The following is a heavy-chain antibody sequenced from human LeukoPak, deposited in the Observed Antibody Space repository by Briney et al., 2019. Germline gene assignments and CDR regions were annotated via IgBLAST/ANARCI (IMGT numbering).Heavy chain of an antibody. CDR2: IYYSGST. D-gene: IGHD7-27*01. V-gene: IGHV4-39*07. J-gene: IGHJ4*02. Sequence: SETLSLTCTVSGGSISSSSYYWGWIRQPPGKGLEWIGSIYYSGSTYYNPSLKSRVTISVDTSKNQFSLKLSSVTAADTAVYYCARGRNWGSLVSDYWGQGTLVTVSS. CDR3: ARGRNWGSLVSDY. CDR1: GGSISSSSYY.